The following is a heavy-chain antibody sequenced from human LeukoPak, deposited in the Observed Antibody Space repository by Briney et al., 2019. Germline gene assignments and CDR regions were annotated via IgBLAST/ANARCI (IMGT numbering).Heavy chain of an antibody. V-gene: IGHV4-39*07. D-gene: IGHD2-21*02. CDR2: IYYNGRT. CDR1: GGSINSASYY. Sequence: SETLSLTCSVSGGSINSASYYWDWIRQTPGKGLEWIGRIYYNGRTYYNPSLKSRVTISVDTSKNQFSLKLSSVTAADTAVYYCAREGVVTAFDYWGQGTLVTVSS. J-gene: IGHJ4*02. CDR3: AREGVVTAFDY.